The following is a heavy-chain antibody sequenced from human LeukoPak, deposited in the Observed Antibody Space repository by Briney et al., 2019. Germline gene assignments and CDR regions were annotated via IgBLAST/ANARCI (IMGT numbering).Heavy chain of an antibody. D-gene: IGHD5-24*01. CDR2: ISSNGGST. J-gene: IGHJ3*02. CDR1: GFTFSDYA. CDR3: VKDSEMATINAFDI. Sequence: GGSLRLSCSASGFTFSDYAMHWVRRAPGKGLEYVSEISSNGGSTYYADSVKGRFPISRDNSKNTLYLQMSSLRAEDTAVYYCVKDSEMATINAFDIWGQGTMVTVSS. V-gene: IGHV3-64D*06.